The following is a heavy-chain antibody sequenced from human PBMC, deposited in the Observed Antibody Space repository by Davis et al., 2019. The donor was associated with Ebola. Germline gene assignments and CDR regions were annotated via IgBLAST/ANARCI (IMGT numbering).Heavy chain of an antibody. V-gene: IGHV3-30*02. CDR2: IRYDGSNK. CDR1: GFTFSSYG. D-gene: IGHD1-26*01. J-gene: IGHJ6*02. CDR3: ASGSYPRGYYYGMDV. Sequence: GESLKISCTASGFTFSSYGVHWVRQAPGKGLEWVAFIRYDGSNKYYADSVKGRFTISRDNSKNTLYLQMNSLITEDTAVYYCASGSYPRGYYYGMDVWGQGTTVTVSS.